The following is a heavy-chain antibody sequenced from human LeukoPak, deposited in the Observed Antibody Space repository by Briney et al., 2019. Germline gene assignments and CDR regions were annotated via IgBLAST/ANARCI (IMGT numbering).Heavy chain of an antibody. CDR1: GGTFSSYA. V-gene: IGHV1-2*06. CDR3: ARDHARPERIRFLEWPSLDV. CDR2: INPNSGGT. D-gene: IGHD3-3*01. J-gene: IGHJ6*02. Sequence: GSSVKVSCKASGGTFSSYAISWVRQAPGQGLEWMGRINPNSGGTNYAQKFQGRVTMTRDTSISTAYMELSRLRSDDTAVYYCARDHARPERIRFLEWPSLDVWGQGTTVTVSS.